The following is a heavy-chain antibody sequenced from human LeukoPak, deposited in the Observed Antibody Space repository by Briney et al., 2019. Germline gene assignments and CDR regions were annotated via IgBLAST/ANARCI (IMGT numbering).Heavy chain of an antibody. Sequence: ASVKVSCKASGYTFTSYDINWVRQAPGQGLEWMGWINPNSGGTNYAQKFQGRVTMTRDTSISTAYMELSRLRSDDTAVYYCARDQGDSSGYYYEGIDYWGQGTLVTVSS. CDR2: INPNSGGT. D-gene: IGHD3-22*01. V-gene: IGHV1-2*02. CDR3: ARDQGDSSGYYYEGIDY. J-gene: IGHJ4*02. CDR1: GYTFTSYD.